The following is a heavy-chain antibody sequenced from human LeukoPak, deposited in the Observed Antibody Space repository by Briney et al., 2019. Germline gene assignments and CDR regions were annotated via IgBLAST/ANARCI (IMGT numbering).Heavy chain of an antibody. D-gene: IGHD2-15*01. CDR2: ISGSGGTT. CDR3: AKGIYCSGGSCYSTFDY. J-gene: IGHJ4*02. V-gene: IGHV3-23*01. Sequence: GGSLRLSCAASGFTFSSYAMNWVRQAPGKGLEWVSGISGSGGTTYYADSVKGRFTISRDNSKSTLYLQMNSLRTEDTAVYYCAKGIYCSGGSCYSTFDYWGQGTLVTVSS. CDR1: GFTFSSYA.